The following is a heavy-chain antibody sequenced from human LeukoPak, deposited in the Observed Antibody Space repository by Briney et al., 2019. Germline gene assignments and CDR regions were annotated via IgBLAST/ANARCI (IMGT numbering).Heavy chain of an antibody. D-gene: IGHD6-19*01. CDR1: GYTFTSYG. V-gene: IGHV1-18*04. CDR2: ISAYNGNT. Sequence: GASVKVSCKASGYTFTSYGISWVRQAPGQGLEWMGWISAYNGNTNYAQKLQGRVTMTTDTSTSTAYMELRSPRSDDTAVYYCARDDIAVAGTFAFDIWGQGTMVTVSS. J-gene: IGHJ3*02. CDR3: ARDDIAVAGTFAFDI.